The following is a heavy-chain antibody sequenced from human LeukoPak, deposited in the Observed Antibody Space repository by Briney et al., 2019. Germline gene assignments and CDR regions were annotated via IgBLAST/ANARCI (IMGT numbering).Heavy chain of an antibody. V-gene: IGHV4-30-4*08. D-gene: IGHD6-13*01. J-gene: IGHJ4*02. CDR2: IYYSGST. CDR1: GGSISSGDYY. CDR3: ARRIAAAGTAFDY. Sequence: SETLSLTCTVSGGSISSGDYYWSWIRQPPGKGLEWIGYIYYSGSTYYNPSLKSRVTISVDTSKNRFSLKLSSVTAADTAVYYCARRIAAAGTAFDYWGQGTLVTVSS.